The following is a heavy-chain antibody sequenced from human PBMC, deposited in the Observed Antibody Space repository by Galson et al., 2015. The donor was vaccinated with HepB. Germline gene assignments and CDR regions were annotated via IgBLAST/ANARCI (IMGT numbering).Heavy chain of an antibody. D-gene: IGHD5/OR15-5a*01. CDR2: FYPGSSLT. CDR1: GYSFTSHW. CDR3: AGALEVSTAWDY. V-gene: IGHV5-51*01. Sequence: QSGAEVKKPGESLKISCKGYGYSFTSHWIGWVRQMPGQGLEWMGFFYPGSSLTMYSPSFHGQVTISADSSISTAYLQWNSLQASDTAIYYCAGALEVSTAWDYWGQGTPLTVSS. J-gene: IGHJ4*02.